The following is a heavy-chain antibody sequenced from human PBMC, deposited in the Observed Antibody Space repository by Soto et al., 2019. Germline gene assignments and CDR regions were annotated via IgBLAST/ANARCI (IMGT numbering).Heavy chain of an antibody. D-gene: IGHD4-17*01. CDR2: ISSSSSYI. V-gene: IGHV3-21*01. CDR1: GFTFSSYS. Sequence: GGSLRLSCAASGFTFSSYSMNWVRQAPGKGLEWVSSISSSSSYIYYADSVKGRFTISRDNAKNSLYLQMNSLRAEDTAVYYCARDYLLYGDYGEYYFDYWGKGTLVTVSS. CDR3: ARDYLLYGDYGEYYFDY. J-gene: IGHJ4*02.